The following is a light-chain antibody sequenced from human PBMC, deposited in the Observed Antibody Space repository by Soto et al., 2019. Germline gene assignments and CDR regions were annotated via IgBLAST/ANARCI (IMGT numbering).Light chain of an antibody. CDR2: EVN. Sequence: QSALTQPASVSGSPGQSITISCTGSSNNIGGYNYVSWYQQHPGKAPKLLIYEVNFRASGVSNRFSGSKSGDTASLTISGLQAEEEADYYCSSYTSIATLFGGGTKLTVL. J-gene: IGLJ2*01. V-gene: IGLV2-14*01. CDR1: SNNIGGYNY. CDR3: SSYTSIATL.